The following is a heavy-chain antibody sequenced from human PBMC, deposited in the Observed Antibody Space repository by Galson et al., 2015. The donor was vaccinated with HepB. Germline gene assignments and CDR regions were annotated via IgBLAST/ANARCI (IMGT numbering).Heavy chain of an antibody. CDR3: ATRGMRFPFDS. D-gene: IGHD1-14*01. V-gene: IGHV3-23*01. CDR1: GFTFSSYA. CDR2: ITASGGNT. Sequence: SLRLSCAASGFTFSSYAMNWVRQAPGKGLEWVSTITASGGNTYYADSVEGRFTISRDNSKSTLYLQMNSLRAEDTAVYYCATRGMRFPFDSWGQGTLATVSS. J-gene: IGHJ4*02.